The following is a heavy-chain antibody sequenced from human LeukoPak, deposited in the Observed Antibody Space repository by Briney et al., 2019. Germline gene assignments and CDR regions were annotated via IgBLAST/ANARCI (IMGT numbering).Heavy chain of an antibody. J-gene: IGHJ4*02. CDR3: ARVTEAPYYFDY. CDR1: GFTFSSYA. CDR2: ISSSSSYI. V-gene: IGHV3-21*01. Sequence: GGSLRLSCAASGFTFSSYAMSWVRQAPGKGLEWVSSISSSSSYIYYADSVKGRFTISRDNAKNSLYLQMNSLRAEDTAVYYCARVTEAPYYFDYWGQGTLVTVSS.